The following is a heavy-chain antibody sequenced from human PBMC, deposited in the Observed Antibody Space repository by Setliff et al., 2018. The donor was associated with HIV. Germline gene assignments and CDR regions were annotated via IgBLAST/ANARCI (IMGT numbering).Heavy chain of an antibody. CDR1: GFTFSSYV. D-gene: IGHD3-22*01. J-gene: IGHJ4*02. CDR3: AKELAASGLGYFDS. CDR2: MSTGGGIK. Sequence: LRLSCAATGFTFSSYVLHWVRQAPGKGLEWVAVMSTGGGIKICADSVKGRFTISRDNSRNTLFLQMNNLRPEDTATYYCAKELAASGLGYFDSWGRGILVTVAS. V-gene: IGHV3-30*18.